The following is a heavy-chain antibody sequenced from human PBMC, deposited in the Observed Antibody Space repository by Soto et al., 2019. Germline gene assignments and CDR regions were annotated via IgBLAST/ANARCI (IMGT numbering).Heavy chain of an antibody. CDR1: GFTFSSYA. J-gene: IGHJ4*02. Sequence: QVQLVESGGGVVQPGRSLRLSCAASGFTFSSYAMHWVRQAPGKGLEWVAVISYDGSNKYYADSVKGRFTISRDNSKNTLYLQMNSLRAEDTAVYYCARDPVAYSGGDCRTFDYWGQGTLVTVSS. V-gene: IGHV3-30-3*01. D-gene: IGHD2-21*02. CDR3: ARDPVAYSGGDCRTFDY. CDR2: ISYDGSNK.